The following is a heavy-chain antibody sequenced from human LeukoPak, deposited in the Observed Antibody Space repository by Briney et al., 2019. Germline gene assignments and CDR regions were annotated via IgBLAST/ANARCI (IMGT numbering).Heavy chain of an antibody. CDR3: ARHSPLWGY. CDR1: GFTFDTYW. J-gene: IGHJ4*02. D-gene: IGHD7-27*01. CDR2: IKQDGSEK. V-gene: IGHV3-7*04. Sequence: GGSLRLSCAASGFTFDTYWMTWVRQAPGKGLEWVASIKQDGSEKYYVDSVRGRFTISRDNAKSSLYLQMNSLRAEDTALYHCARHSPLWGYWGQGTLVTVSS.